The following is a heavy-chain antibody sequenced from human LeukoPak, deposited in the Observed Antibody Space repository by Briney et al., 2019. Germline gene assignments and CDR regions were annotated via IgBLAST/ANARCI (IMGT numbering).Heavy chain of an antibody. CDR3: ARANFLYCSSTTCLFDY. Sequence: GASVKVSCKASGYTFTDYYMHWVRQAPGQGFEWMGWINPNDGDTNYAQKFQGRVTTTRDTSISTAHMEVSRLRSGDTAVYYCARANFLYCSSTTCLFDYWGQGTLVTVSS. CDR1: GYTFTDYY. J-gene: IGHJ4*02. D-gene: IGHD2-2*01. V-gene: IGHV1-2*02. CDR2: INPNDGDT.